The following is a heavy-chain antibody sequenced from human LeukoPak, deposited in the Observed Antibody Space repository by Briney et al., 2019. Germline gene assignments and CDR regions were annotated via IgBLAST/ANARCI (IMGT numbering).Heavy chain of an antibody. CDR1: GGTFSSYG. Sequence: PVKVSCKASGGTFSSYGISWVRQAPGQGLEWMGGIIPIFGTANYAQKFQGRVTITTDESTSTAYMELSSLRSEDTAVYYCARDGGSSWFRGYYYYMDVWGKGTTVTVSS. CDR2: IIPIFGTA. J-gene: IGHJ6*03. V-gene: IGHV1-69*05. D-gene: IGHD6-13*01. CDR3: ARDGGSSWFRGYYYYMDV.